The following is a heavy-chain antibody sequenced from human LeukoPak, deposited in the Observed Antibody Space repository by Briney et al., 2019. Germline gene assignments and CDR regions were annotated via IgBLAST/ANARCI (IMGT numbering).Heavy chain of an antibody. CDR1: GFTFSSYS. Sequence: GGSLRLSCAASGFTFSSYSMNWVRQAPGKGLEWASSISSSSSYIYYADSVKGRFTISRDNAKNSLYLQMNSLRAEDTAVYYCARDPSRGSTAGGFDIWGQGTMVTVSS. D-gene: IGHD3-10*01. V-gene: IGHV3-21*01. CDR2: ISSSSSYI. J-gene: IGHJ3*02. CDR3: ARDPSRGSTAGGFDI.